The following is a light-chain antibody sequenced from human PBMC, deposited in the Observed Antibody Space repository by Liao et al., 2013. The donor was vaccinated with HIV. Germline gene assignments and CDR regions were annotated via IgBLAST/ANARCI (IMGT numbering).Light chain of an antibody. CDR3: QLWDSSSDHPYV. V-gene: IGLV3-21*01. CDR2: HAS. Sequence: SYVLTQPPSVSVAPGKTARITCGENNIGSKTVHWYQQRPGQAPVLVIYHASDRPSGIPERFSGSNSGNTATLTISRVEPGDEADYYCQLWDSSSDHPYVFGTGTQVTVL. CDR1: NIGSKT. J-gene: IGLJ1*01.